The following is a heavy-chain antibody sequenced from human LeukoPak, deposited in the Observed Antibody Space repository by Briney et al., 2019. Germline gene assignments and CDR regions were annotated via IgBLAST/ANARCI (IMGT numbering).Heavy chain of an antibody. J-gene: IGHJ4*02. V-gene: IGHV3-15*01. Sequence: GGSLRPSCAASGFTFSNAWMSWVRQAPGKGLEWVGRIKSKTDGGTTDYAAPVKGRFTISRDDSKNTLYLQMNSLKTEDTAVYYCTTTAVYYYGPGSYGLFDYWGQGTLVTVSS. CDR3: TTTAVYYYGPGSYGLFDY. CDR2: IKSKTDGGTT. D-gene: IGHD3-10*01. CDR1: GFTFSNAW.